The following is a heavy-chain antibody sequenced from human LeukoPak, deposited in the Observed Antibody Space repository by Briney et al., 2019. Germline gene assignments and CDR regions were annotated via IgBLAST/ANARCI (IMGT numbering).Heavy chain of an antibody. V-gene: IGHV3-53*01. CDR3: ARGATYYYGNFDY. CDR2: IYTDGTT. D-gene: IGHD3-10*01. Sequence: GGSLRLSCAASGFIVSSNYMTWVRQAPGMGLEWVSIIYTDGTTYYADSVKGRFTISRDNSKNTLDLQMSSLRAEDTAVYFCARGATYYYGNFDYWGQGALVTVSS. CDR1: GFIVSSNY. J-gene: IGHJ4*02.